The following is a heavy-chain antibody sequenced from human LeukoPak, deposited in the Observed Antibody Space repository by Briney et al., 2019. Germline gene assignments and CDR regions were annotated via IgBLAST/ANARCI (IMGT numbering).Heavy chain of an antibody. CDR1: GGSISSYY. CDR3: ARGIAAASLIDY. CDR2: IYYSGST. V-gene: IGHV4-59*01. D-gene: IGHD6-13*01. Sequence: SSETLSLTCTVSGGSISSYYWSWIRQPPGKGLEWIGHIYYSGSTNYNPSLKSRVTISVDTSKNQFSLKLSSVTAADTAVYYCARGIAAASLIDYWGQGTLVTVSS. J-gene: IGHJ4*02.